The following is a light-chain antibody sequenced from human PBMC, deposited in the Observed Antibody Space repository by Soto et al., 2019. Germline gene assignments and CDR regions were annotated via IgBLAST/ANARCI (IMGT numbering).Light chain of an antibody. J-gene: IGKJ5*01. Sequence: EIVMTQSPATLSVSPGERATLSCRASQSVSSNLAWYQQKPGQAPRLLIYGASTRATGIPARFSGSGSGTEFTLTISSLQSEDFAVYYCQQYNNWPFIITFGQGTRLEIK. CDR1: QSVSSN. V-gene: IGKV3-15*01. CDR2: GAS. CDR3: QQYNNWPFIIT.